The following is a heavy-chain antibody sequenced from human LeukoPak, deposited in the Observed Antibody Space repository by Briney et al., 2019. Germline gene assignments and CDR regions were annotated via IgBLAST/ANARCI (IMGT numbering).Heavy chain of an antibody. D-gene: IGHD4-23*01. CDR2: IYTSGST. J-gene: IGHJ5*02. CDR3: ASDNSAAGRRVITPFNWFDR. Sequence: SETLSLTCTVSGGSISSYYWSWIRQPAGKGLEWIGHIYTSGSTNYNPSLKSRVTMSVDTSKNQFSLKLRSVTAADTAGSYCASDNSAAGRRVITPFNWFDRWGQGTLVTVSS. CDR1: GGSISSYY. V-gene: IGHV4-4*07.